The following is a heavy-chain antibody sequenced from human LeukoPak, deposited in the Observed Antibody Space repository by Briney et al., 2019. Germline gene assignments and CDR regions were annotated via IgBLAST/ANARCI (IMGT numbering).Heavy chain of an antibody. CDR3: ARDRGWLQFTHYFDY. CDR1: GFTFNNFW. D-gene: IGHD5-24*01. J-gene: IGHJ4*02. V-gene: IGHV3-7*01. Sequence: PGGSLRLSCAASGFTFNNFWMTWVRQAPGKGLEWVADIKPDGSEKHYVDSVKGRFTISRDNAKNSLYLQMNSPRVEDTAVYYCARDRGWLQFTHYFDYWGQGTLVTVTS. CDR2: IKPDGSEK.